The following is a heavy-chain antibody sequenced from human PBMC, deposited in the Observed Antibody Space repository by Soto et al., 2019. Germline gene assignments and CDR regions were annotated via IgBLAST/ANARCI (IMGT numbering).Heavy chain of an antibody. D-gene: IGHD6-25*01. J-gene: IGHJ6*02. CDR2: IYPGDSDT. CDR3: AKAARGWYYYYGMDV. Sequence: GESLKISCKGSGYSFTSYWIGWVRQMPGKGLEWMGIIYPGDSDTRYSPSFQGQVTISADKSISTAYLQWSSLKASDTAMYYCAKAARGWYYYYGMDVWGQGTTVTVSS. CDR1: GYSFTSYW. V-gene: IGHV5-51*01.